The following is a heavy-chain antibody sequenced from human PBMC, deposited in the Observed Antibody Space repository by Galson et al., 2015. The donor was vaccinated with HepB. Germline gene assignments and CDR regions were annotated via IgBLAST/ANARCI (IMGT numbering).Heavy chain of an antibody. V-gene: IGHV1-18*01. Sequence: SVKVSCKASGYTFTSKGISWVRQAPGQGLEWMRWISTESGNTNYVQKLQGRVTMIRDTSTSTAYMELRSLRSDDTAVYYCARDVDHRFDHWGQGTLVTVSS. J-gene: IGHJ4*02. CDR3: ARDVDHRFDH. CDR1: GYTFTSKG. CDR2: ISTESGNT.